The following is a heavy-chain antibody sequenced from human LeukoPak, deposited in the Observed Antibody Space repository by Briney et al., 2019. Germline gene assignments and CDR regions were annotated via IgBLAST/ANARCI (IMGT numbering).Heavy chain of an antibody. J-gene: IGHJ4*02. CDR3: ARALRYSSNDTTYRLDY. Sequence: SETLSLTNAVYGGSFSGYYWSSIRHPPGQGQEWIGQINHSGSTNYNPSLKSRVTISVDTSKNQFSLKLSSVTAADTAVYYCARALRYSSNDTTYRLDYWGQGTLVTVSS. CDR2: INHSGST. V-gene: IGHV4-34*01. CDR1: GGSFSGYY. D-gene: IGHD6-13*01.